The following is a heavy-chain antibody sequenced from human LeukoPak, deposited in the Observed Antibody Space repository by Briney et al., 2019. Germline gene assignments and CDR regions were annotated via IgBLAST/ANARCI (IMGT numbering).Heavy chain of an antibody. CDR2: IYYSGST. D-gene: IGHD4-17*01. CDR1: GGSISSSSYY. V-gene: IGHV4-39*01. J-gene: IGHJ3*02. Sequence: SETLSLTCTVSGGSISSSSYYLGWIRQPPGKGLEWIGGIYYSGSTYYNPSLKSRVTISVDTSKNQFSLKLSSVTAADTAVYYCAVSMTTVTTDAFDIWGQGTMVTVSS. CDR3: AVSMTTVTTDAFDI.